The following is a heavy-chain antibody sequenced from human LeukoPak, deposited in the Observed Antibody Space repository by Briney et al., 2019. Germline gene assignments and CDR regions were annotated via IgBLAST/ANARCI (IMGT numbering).Heavy chain of an antibody. V-gene: IGHV3-53*01. CDR2: IYDSGTT. D-gene: IGHD6-19*01. Sequence: GGSLRLSCAASGFTVSTNYMSWVRQAPGKGLEWVSIIYDSGTTHYADSVKGRFTISRDNLKNILYLQMNSLRAEDTAVYYCAREWLVVRGAFDIWGQGTMVTVSS. CDR3: AREWLVVRGAFDI. J-gene: IGHJ3*02. CDR1: GFTVSTNY.